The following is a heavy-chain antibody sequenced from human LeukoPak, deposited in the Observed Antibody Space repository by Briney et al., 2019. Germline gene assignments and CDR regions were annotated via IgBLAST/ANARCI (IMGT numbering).Heavy chain of an antibody. CDR2: INHSGST. CDR3: ARGNRGQLWLQYYYYYMDI. D-gene: IGHD5-18*01. Sequence: SETLSLTCTVSGGSIISSSYYWGWIRQPPGKGLEWIGEINHSGSTNYNPSLKSRVTISVDTSKNQFSLKLSSVTAADTAVYYCARGNRGQLWLQYYYYYMDIWGKGTTVTVSS. J-gene: IGHJ6*03. CDR1: GGSIISSSYY. V-gene: IGHV4-39*07.